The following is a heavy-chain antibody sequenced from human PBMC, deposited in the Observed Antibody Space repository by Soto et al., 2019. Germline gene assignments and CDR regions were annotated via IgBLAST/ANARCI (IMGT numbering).Heavy chain of an antibody. CDR3: ASVVQLWSGDY. D-gene: IGHD5-18*01. Sequence: QAQLVESGGGVVQPGRSLRLSCAASGFTFSSYAMHWVRQAPGKGLEWVAVISYDGSNKYYADSVKGRFTISRDNSKNTLYLQMNSLRAEDTAVYYCASVVQLWSGDYWGQGTLVTVSS. V-gene: IGHV3-30-3*01. CDR2: ISYDGSNK. J-gene: IGHJ4*02. CDR1: GFTFSSYA.